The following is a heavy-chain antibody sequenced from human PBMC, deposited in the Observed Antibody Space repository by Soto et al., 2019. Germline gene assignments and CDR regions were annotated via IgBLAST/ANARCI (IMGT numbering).Heavy chain of an antibody. D-gene: IGHD3-9*01. J-gene: IGHJ6*02. CDR3: TTGKLRYYDILTGYRYGMDV. CDR1: VFTVISSW. Sequence: GWSMRLACASCVFTVISSWMSWFRQAPGKGLEWVGRIKSKTDGGTTDYAAPVKGRFTISRDDSKNTLYLQMNSLKTEDTAVYYCTTGKLRYYDILTGYRYGMDVWGQGTTVTVYS. V-gene: IGHV3-15*01. CDR2: IKSKTDGGTT.